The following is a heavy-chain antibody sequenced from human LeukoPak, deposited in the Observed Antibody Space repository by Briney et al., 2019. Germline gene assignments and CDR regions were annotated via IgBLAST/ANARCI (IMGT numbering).Heavy chain of an antibody. D-gene: IGHD3-22*01. CDR1: GYTFTSYD. Sequence: GASVKVSCKASGYTFTSYDINWVRQATGQGLEWMGWMNPNSGNTGYAQKFQGRVTMTRNTSISTAYMELSSLRSEDTAVYDCAIGALYDCSGYYPVDFDYWGQGTLVTVSS. J-gene: IGHJ4*02. CDR3: AIGALYDCSGYYPVDFDY. V-gene: IGHV1-8*02. CDR2: MNPNSGNT.